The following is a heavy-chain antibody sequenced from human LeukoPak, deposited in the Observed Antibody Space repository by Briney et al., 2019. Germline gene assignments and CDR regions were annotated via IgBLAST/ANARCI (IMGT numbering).Heavy chain of an antibody. Sequence: GGSRRLARAASGFTLSISSMNWVRQAPGEGLEWVSSISTSSNYIYYAESVKGRFTISRDNAKNSLYLQMNSLRAEDTAVYFCARTLGYCSTASCSEEDSWGQGTLVTVSS. CDR1: GFTLSISS. CDR3: ARTLGYCSTASCSEEDS. V-gene: IGHV3-21*01. CDR2: ISTSSNYI. D-gene: IGHD2-2*01. J-gene: IGHJ4*02.